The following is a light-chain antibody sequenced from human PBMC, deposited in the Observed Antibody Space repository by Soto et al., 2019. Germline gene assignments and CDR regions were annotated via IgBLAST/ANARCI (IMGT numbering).Light chain of an antibody. CDR2: GNS. V-gene: IGLV1-40*01. CDR3: QSYDSSVTLRV. J-gene: IGLJ1*01. Sequence: QSVLTQPPSVSGAPGQRVTISCTGSSSNIGAGYDVHWYQQLPGTAPKLLIYGNSNRPSGVPDRFSGYKSGTSASLAITGLQADDEADYYCQSYDSSVTLRVFGTGTKLTVL. CDR1: SSNIGAGYD.